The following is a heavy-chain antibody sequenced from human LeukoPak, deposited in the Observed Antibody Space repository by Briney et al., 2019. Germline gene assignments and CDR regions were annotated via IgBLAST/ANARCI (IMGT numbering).Heavy chain of an antibody. CDR1: GGSISSGSYY. D-gene: IGHD3-3*01. V-gene: IGHV4-61*02. CDR3: ARETIPEGLDY. CDR2: IYTSGST. Sequence: PSETQSLTCTVSGGSISSGSYYWSWIRQPAGKGLEWIGRIYTSGSTNYNPSLKSRVTISVDTSKNQFSLKLSSVTAADTAVYYCARETIPEGLDYWGQGTLVTVSS. J-gene: IGHJ4*02.